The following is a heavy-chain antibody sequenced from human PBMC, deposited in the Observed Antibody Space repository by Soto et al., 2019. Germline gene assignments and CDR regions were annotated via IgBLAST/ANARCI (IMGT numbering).Heavy chain of an antibody. V-gene: IGHV1-69*01. CDR2: IIPIFGKA. CDR1: GGTFSTYA. J-gene: IGHJ6*02. Sequence: QVQLVQSGADVKKPGSSVKVSCKASGGTFSTYAISWVRQAPGQGLEWMGGIIPIFGKAKYAQKFQGRVTIIAGDLTNTVYIDLSRMRSADTAVYYCARGDCSGGRCYENYDFSAMDVWGPGTTVTVSS. D-gene: IGHD2-15*01. CDR3: ARGDCSGGRCYENYDFSAMDV.